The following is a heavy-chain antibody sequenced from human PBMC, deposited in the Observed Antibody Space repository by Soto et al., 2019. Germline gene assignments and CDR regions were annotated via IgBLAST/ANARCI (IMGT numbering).Heavy chain of an antibody. CDR2: IIPMFDTP. J-gene: IGHJ4*02. Sequence: ASVKVSCKASGGTFSSDSFSWVRLAPGQGLEWMGGIIPMFDTPIYAQKFHDRVTITADESTSTAYMQLSSLRSGDTAVYYCARSGGRDRGFNYWGQGSLVTVSS. CDR3: ARSGGRDRGFNY. CDR1: GGTFSSDS. V-gene: IGHV1-69*13. D-gene: IGHD2-15*01.